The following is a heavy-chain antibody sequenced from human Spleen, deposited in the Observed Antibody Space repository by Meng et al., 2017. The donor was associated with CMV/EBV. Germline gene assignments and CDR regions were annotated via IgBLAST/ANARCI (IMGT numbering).Heavy chain of an antibody. CDR1: GFTFSTYW. CDR3: ARDAMWKPVDY. J-gene: IGHJ4*02. CDR2: INSDGSSI. D-gene: IGHD1-14*01. Sequence: GGSLRLSCAASGFTFSTYWMHWVRQVPGKGLVWVSRINSDGSSISYADSVKGRFTISRDNAKSSLYLQMNSLRAEDTALYYCARDAMWKPVDYWGQGTLVTVSS. V-gene: IGHV3-74*01.